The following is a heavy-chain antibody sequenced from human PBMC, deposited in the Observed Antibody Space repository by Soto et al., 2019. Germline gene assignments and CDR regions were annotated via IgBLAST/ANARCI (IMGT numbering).Heavy chain of an antibody. CDR1: RGTFSSYA. Sequence: QVQLVQSGAEVKKPGSSVKVSCKASRGTFSSYAISWVRQAPGQGLEWIGGIIPIFGTANYAQKFQGRVTITADESTSTAYMELSSLRSEDTAVYYCARAYSSGWPPYYGMDVWGQGTTVTVSS. J-gene: IGHJ6*02. V-gene: IGHV1-69*01. CDR3: ARAYSSGWPPYYGMDV. D-gene: IGHD6-19*01. CDR2: IIPIFGTA.